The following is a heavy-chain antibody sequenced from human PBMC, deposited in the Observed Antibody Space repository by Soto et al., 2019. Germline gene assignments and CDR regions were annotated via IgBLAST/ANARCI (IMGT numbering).Heavy chain of an antibody. D-gene: IGHD3-22*01. CDR2: INAGNGNT. CDR1: GYTFTSYA. CDR3: AREGNYYDSSGYYYRDSCTDY. J-gene: IGHJ4*02. V-gene: IGHV1-3*01. Sequence: GASVKVSCKASGYTFTSYAMHWVRQAPGQRLEWMGWINAGNGNTKYSQKFQGRVTITRDTSASTAYMELSSLRSEDTAVYYCAREGNYYDSSGYYYRDSCTDYWGQGTLVTVSS.